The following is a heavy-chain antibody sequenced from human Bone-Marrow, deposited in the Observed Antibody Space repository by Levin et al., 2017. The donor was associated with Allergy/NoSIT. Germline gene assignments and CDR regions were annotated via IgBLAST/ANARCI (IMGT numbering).Heavy chain of an antibody. Sequence: SETLSLTCTVSGGSISSGDYYWSWIRQPPGTGLEWIGYIYYSGSTYYNPSLKSRVTISVDTSKNQFSLKLSSVTAADTAVYYCARDSGPRNWFDPWGQGTLVTVSS. J-gene: IGHJ5*02. D-gene: IGHD5-12*01. CDR3: ARDSGPRNWFDP. CDR2: IYYSGST. V-gene: IGHV4-30-4*01. CDR1: GGSISSGDYY.